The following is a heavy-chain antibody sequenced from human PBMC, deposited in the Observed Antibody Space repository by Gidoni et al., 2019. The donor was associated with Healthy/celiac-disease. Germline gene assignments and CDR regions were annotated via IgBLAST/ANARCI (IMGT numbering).Heavy chain of an antibody. CDR1: GGTFSSYA. V-gene: IGHV1-69*04. J-gene: IGHJ6*02. CDR2: IIPILGIA. Sequence: QVQLVQSGAEVKKPGSSVKVSCTASGGTFSSYAISWVRQAPGQGLEWMGRIIPILGIANYAQKFQGRVTITADKSTSTAYMELSSLRSEDTAVYYCARDSYSSSWSSYYYGMDVWGQGTTVTVSS. CDR3: ARDSYSSSWSSYYYGMDV. D-gene: IGHD6-13*01.